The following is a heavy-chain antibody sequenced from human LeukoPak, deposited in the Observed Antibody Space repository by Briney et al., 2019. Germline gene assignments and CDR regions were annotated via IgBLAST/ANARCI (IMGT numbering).Heavy chain of an antibody. Sequence: GGSLRLSCAASGFTVSSNYMSWVRQAPGKGLEWVSVIYSGGSTYYADSVKGRFTISRDNSKNTLYLQMNSLRAEDTAVYYCARRGMGSYSSSSGIDYWGQGTLVTVSS. CDR1: GFTVSSNY. D-gene: IGHD6-6*01. CDR2: IYSGGST. J-gene: IGHJ4*02. CDR3: ARRGMGSYSSSSGIDY. V-gene: IGHV3-66*04.